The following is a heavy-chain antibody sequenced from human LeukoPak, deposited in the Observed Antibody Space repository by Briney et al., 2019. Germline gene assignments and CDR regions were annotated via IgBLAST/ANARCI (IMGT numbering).Heavy chain of an antibody. V-gene: IGHV4-61*08. CDR3: ARDRGSEYIYADNPAVPYMDV. J-gene: IGHJ6*03. CDR1: GGSISRSGYS. Sequence: PSETLSLTCAVSGGSISRSGYSWSWIRQPPGKGLDWIAYIYYSGSTNYNPSLKSRVTISVDTSKNQFSLKLSSVTAADTAVYYCARDRGSEYIYADNPAVPYMDVWGKGTTVTVSS. D-gene: IGHD5-18*01. CDR2: IYYSGST.